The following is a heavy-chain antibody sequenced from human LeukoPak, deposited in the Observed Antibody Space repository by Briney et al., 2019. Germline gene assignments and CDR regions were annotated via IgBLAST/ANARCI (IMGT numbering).Heavy chain of an antibody. Sequence: SETLSLTCTASGGSISSSSYYWGWIRQPPGKGLEWIGSIYYSESTYYNPSLKSRVTISVDTSKNQFSLKLSSVTAADTAVYYCARARGRTQDIVVVPAALIDYWGQGTLVTVSS. CDR2: IYYSEST. CDR3: ARARGRTQDIVVVPAALIDY. J-gene: IGHJ4*02. CDR1: GGSISSSSYY. D-gene: IGHD2-2*01. V-gene: IGHV4-39*07.